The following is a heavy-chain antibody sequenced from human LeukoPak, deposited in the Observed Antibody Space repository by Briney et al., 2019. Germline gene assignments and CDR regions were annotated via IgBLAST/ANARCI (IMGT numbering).Heavy chain of an antibody. V-gene: IGHV1-69-2*01. Sequence: ASVKVSCKVSGYTFTDYYMHWVQQAPGKGLEWMGPVDPEDGETIYAEKFQGRVTITADTSTDTAYMELSSLRPEDTAVYYCARAGYYDYVWPFYWGQGTLVTVSS. CDR2: VDPEDGET. J-gene: IGHJ4*02. D-gene: IGHD3-16*01. CDR1: GYTFTDYY. CDR3: ARAGYYDYVWPFY.